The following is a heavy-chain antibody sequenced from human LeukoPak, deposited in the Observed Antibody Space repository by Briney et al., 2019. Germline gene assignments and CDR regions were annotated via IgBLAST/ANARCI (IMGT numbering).Heavy chain of an antibody. CDR1: GFTFSDYY. J-gene: IGHJ6*03. V-gene: IGHV3-11*01. D-gene: IGHD6-13*01. Sequence: PGGSLRLSCAASGFTFSDYYMSWIRQAPGKWLEWVSYISSSGSTIYYADSVKGRFTISRDNAKNSLYLQMNSLRAEDTAVYYCARAKTSSSWYKGYYYYYMDVWGKGTTVTVSS. CDR3: ARAKTSSSWYKGYYYYYMDV. CDR2: ISSSGSTI.